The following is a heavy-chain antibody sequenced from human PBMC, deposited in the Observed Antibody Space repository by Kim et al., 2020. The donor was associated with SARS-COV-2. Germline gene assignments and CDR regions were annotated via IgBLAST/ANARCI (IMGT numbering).Heavy chain of an antibody. CDR3: ARDSAVTTGRYFCGMDV. D-gene: IGHD1-26*01. V-gene: IGHV4-30-4*01. J-gene: IGHJ6*02. CDR2: IYYSGST. CDR1: GGSISSGDYY. Sequence: SETLSLTCTVSGGSISSGDYYWSWIRQPPGKGLEWIGYIYYSGSTYYNPSLRSRVTISLDTSKNQFSLKLSSVTAADTAVYYCARDSAVTTGRYFCGMDVWGQGTTVTVSS.